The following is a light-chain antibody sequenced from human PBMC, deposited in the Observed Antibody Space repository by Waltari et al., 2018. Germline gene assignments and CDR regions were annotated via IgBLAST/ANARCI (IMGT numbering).Light chain of an antibody. CDR3: GTWDSSLSAVV. Sequence: QSVLTQPPSVSAAPGQKVPISCSAVRSPIGTQYVSWYPQSPATAPKPPIYDPNKRPSGIPDRFSGSKSGTSATLGITGLQTGDEADYYCGTWDSSLSAVVFGGGTKLTVL. V-gene: IGLV1-51*01. J-gene: IGLJ2*01. CDR1: RSPIGTQY. CDR2: DPN.